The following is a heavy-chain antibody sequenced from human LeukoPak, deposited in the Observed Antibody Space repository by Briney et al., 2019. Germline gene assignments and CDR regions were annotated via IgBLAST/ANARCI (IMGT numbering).Heavy chain of an antibody. CDR3: ARWAAATDY. V-gene: IGHV4-34*01. Sequence: SETLSLTCAVYGGSFSGYYWSWIRQPPGKGLEWIGEINHSESTNYNPSLKSRVTISVDTSKNQFSLKLSSVTAADTAVYYCARWAAATDYWGQGTLVTVSS. J-gene: IGHJ4*02. CDR2: INHSEST. D-gene: IGHD2-2*01. CDR1: GGSFSGYY.